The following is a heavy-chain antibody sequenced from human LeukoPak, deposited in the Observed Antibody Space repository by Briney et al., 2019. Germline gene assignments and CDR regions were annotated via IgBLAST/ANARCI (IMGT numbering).Heavy chain of an antibody. CDR2: MNPNSGNT. CDR3: ARLSSSWYYYYYYMDV. CDR1: GYTFTSYD. D-gene: IGHD6-13*01. V-gene: IGHV1-8*02. Sequence: ASVKVSCKASGYTFTSYDINWVRQAPGQGLEWMGWMNPNSGNTGYAQKFQGRVTMTRNTSISTTYMELSSLRSEDTAVYYCARLSSSWYYYYYYMDVWGKGTTVTISS. J-gene: IGHJ6*03.